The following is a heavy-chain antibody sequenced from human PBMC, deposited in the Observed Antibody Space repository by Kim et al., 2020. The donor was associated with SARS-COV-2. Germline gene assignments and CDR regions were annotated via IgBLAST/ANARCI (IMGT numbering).Heavy chain of an antibody. V-gene: IGHV4-39*01. CDR1: GGSISSSSYY. Sequence: SETLSLTCTVSGGSISSSSYYWGWIRQPPGKGLEWIGSIYYSGSTYYNPSLKSRVTISVDTSKNQFSLKLSSVTAADTAVYYCARHGGPIVGLKSSYYWGQGTLVTVSS. CDR2: IYYSGST. D-gene: IGHD1-26*01. J-gene: IGHJ4*02. CDR3: ARHGGPIVGLKSSYY.